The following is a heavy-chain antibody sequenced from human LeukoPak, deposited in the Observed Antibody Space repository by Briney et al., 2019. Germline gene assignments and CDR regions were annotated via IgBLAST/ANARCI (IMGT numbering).Heavy chain of an antibody. CDR3: ARGLRYYGSGSRMDV. V-gene: IGHV4-34*01. J-gene: IGHJ6*04. CDR1: GGSISGYY. Sequence: SETLSLTCTVSGGSISGYYWSWIRQPPGKGLEWIGEINHSGSTNYNPSLKSRVTISVDTSKNQFSLKLSSVTAADTAVYYCARGLRYYGSGSRMDVWGKGTTVTVSS. D-gene: IGHD3-10*01. CDR2: INHSGST.